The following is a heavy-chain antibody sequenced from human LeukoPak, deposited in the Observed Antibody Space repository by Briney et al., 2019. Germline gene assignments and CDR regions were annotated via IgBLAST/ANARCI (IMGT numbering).Heavy chain of an antibody. V-gene: IGHV3-23*01. Sequence: PGGSLRLSCAASGFTFSSYSMKWVRQAPGKGLEWVSSIGGSGGGGTSYAGSVQGRFTVSRDNSKNTLYLQMNSLRAEDTAVYYCAKGGWDYWGQGTLVTVSS. D-gene: IGHD6-19*01. CDR2: IGGSGGGGT. J-gene: IGHJ4*02. CDR3: AKGGWDY. CDR1: GFTFSSYS.